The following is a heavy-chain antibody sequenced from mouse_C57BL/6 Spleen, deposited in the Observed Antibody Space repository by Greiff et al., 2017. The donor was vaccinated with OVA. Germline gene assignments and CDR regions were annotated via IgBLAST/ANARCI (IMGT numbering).Heavy chain of an antibody. D-gene: IGHD2-3*01. CDR3: ASLLDGPFAY. V-gene: IGHV5-15*01. CDR1: GFTFSDYG. Sequence: EVKLLESGGGLVQPGGSLKLSCAASGFTFSDYGMAWVRQAPGKGPEWVAFISNLAYSIYYAATVTGRFTISRENAKNTLYLEMSSLRSEDTAMYYCASLLDGPFAYWGQGTLVTVSA. CDR2: ISNLAYSI. J-gene: IGHJ3*01.